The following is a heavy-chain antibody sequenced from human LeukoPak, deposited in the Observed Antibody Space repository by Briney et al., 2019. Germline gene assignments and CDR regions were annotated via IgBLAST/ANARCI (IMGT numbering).Heavy chain of an antibody. CDR3: AKGGGGRLIYYYYMDV. D-gene: IGHD3-16*01. J-gene: IGHJ6*03. V-gene: IGHV3-48*03. CDR2: ISDTGSTI. CDR1: GFTFSSYE. Sequence: PGGSLRLSCAASGFTFSSYELNWVRQAPGKGLEWVSYISDTGSTIYYADCVEGRFTISRDNAKNSLYLQMNSLRAEDMALYYCAKGGGGRLIYYYYMDVGGKGTTVTVSS.